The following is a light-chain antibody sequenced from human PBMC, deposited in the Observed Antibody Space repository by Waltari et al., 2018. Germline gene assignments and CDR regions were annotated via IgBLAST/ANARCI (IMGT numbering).Light chain of an antibody. J-gene: IGLJ2*01. V-gene: IGLV2-8*01. CDR1: SSALGAYNY. Sequence: QSALTQPPSASGSPGQSVPISCSGTSSALGAYNYVSWYQQHPGKAPKLMSYEVFRRPSGVPPRFSGSKSGNTASLTVSELQAEDEADYYCSSYAGSNGVLFGGGTKVTVL. CDR2: EVF. CDR3: SSYAGSNGVL.